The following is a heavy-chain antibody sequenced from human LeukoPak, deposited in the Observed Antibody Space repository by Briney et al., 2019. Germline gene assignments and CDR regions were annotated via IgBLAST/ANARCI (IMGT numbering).Heavy chain of an antibody. D-gene: IGHD3-16*01. J-gene: IGHJ6*03. CDR1: GFSLSTYS. CDR2: ISVSGII. Sequence: GGSLRLSCAASGFSLSTYSLNWVRQTPGKGLEWLSCISVSGIIHYADSVKGRFTISRDNGRNSLSLQMNRLRAGDTGVYFCATAPHGASDYIDVWGRGTTVSVSS. CDR3: ATAPHGASDYIDV. V-gene: IGHV3-48*01.